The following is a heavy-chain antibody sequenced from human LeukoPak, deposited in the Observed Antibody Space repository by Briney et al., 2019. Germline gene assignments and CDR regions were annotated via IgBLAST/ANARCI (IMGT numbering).Heavy chain of an antibody. D-gene: IGHD3-22*01. Sequence: GGSLRLSCAASGFTFSSYGMSWVRQAPGKGLEWVSAISGSDGSTYYADSVKGRFTISRDNAKSSLYLQMNSLRAEDTAVYYCARDFYESSGYYYLLYWGQGTLVTVSS. CDR2: ISGSDGST. CDR1: GFTFSSYG. V-gene: IGHV3-23*01. J-gene: IGHJ4*02. CDR3: ARDFYESSGYYYLLY.